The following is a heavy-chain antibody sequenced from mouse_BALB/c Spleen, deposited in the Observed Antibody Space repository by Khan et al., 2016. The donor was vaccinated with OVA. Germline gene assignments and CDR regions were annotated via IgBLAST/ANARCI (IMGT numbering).Heavy chain of an antibody. CDR2: INTHSGVP. Sequence: QIQLVQSGPELKKPGETVRISCKASGYTFTTAAIQWVQKMPGKGLKWIGWINTHSGVPKYAEDFKGRFAFSLEISVNTAYLQITNLKNEDTATXVGETGRDACSRSDGDAMEYWGHGTSVTVSS. D-gene: IGHD6-1*01. CDR3: ETGRDACSRSDGDAMEY. CDR1: GYTFTTAA. V-gene: IGHV9-4*02. J-gene: IGHJ4*01.